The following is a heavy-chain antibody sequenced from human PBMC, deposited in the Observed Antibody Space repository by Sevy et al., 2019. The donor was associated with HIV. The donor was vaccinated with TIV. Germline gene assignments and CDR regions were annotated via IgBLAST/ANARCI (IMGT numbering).Heavy chain of an antibody. CDR3: ARHGSHNWFDP. D-gene: IGHD2-15*01. V-gene: IGHV3-11*01. CDR1: GFTFSGYY. J-gene: IGHJ5*02. Sequence: GGSLRLTCAASGFTFSGYYMSWIRQAPGKGLKWLSYISNSGTTIYYTDSVKGRFTISRDNTKNSLYLQMHSLRAEDTAVYYCARHGSHNWFDPWGQRTLVTVSS. CDR2: ISNSGTTI.